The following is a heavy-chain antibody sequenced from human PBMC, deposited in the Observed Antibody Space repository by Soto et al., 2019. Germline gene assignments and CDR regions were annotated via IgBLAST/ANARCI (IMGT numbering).Heavy chain of an antibody. CDR2: INPNSGGT. V-gene: IGHV1-2*02. CDR1: GYTFTGYY. CDR3: ARVLGYCSSTSCYEYFQH. J-gene: IGHJ1*01. Sequence: SVKVSCKASGYTFTGYYMHWVRQAPGQGLEWMGWINPNSGGTNYAQKFQGRVTMTRDTSISTAYMELSRLRSDDTAVYYCARVLGYCSSTSCYEYFQHWGQGTLVTVSS. D-gene: IGHD2-2*01.